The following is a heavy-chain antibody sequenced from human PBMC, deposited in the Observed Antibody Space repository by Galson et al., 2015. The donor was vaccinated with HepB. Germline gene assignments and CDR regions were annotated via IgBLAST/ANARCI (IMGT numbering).Heavy chain of an antibody. Sequence: SVKVSCKASGGTFSSYAISWVRQAPGQGLEWMGGIIPIFGTANYAQKFQGRVTITADESTSTAYMELSSLRSEDTAVYYCARPAYDFWSGIPNYYYMDVWGKGTTVTVSS. CDR1: GGTFSSYA. V-gene: IGHV1-69*13. D-gene: IGHD3-3*01. CDR2: IIPIFGTA. J-gene: IGHJ6*03. CDR3: ARPAYDFWSGIPNYYYMDV.